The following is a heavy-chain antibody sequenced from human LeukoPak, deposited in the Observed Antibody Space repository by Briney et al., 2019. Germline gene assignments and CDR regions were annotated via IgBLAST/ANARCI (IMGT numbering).Heavy chain of an antibody. V-gene: IGHV3-74*01. D-gene: IGHD1-26*01. Sequence: PGGSLRLSCAASGFTFSSYWMHWVRQAPGKGLVWVSRINSDESSTRYADFVKGRFTISRDNAKNTLYLQMNSLRVEDTAVFYCVRAWGGGSYSDAFDIWGQGTMVTVSS. CDR2: INSDESST. CDR3: VRAWGGGSYSDAFDI. CDR1: GFTFSSYW. J-gene: IGHJ3*02.